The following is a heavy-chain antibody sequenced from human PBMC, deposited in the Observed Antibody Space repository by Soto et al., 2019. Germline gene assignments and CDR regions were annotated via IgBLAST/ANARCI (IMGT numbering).Heavy chain of an antibody. CDR2: ISYDGGNK. D-gene: IGHD3-22*01. J-gene: IGHJ4*02. CDR1: GFTFNIYG. Sequence: QVQLVESGGGVVQPGRSLRLSCAASGFTFNIYGMHWVRQAPGKGLEWVALISYDGGNKYYADSVKGRFTISRDNSKNTLYLQMNSLRAEDTAVYYCARDGLYYDSSDYYDAGGIFDFWGQGTLVTVSS. CDR3: ARDGLYYDSSDYYDAGGIFDF. V-gene: IGHV3-30*03.